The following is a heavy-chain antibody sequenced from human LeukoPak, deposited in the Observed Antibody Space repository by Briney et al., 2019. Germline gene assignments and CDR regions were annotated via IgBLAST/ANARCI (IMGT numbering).Heavy chain of an antibody. J-gene: IGHJ5*02. CDR1: GGTFSSYA. CDR2: IIPIFGTA. V-gene: IGHV1-69*13. D-gene: IGHD6-13*01. Sequence: EASVKVSCKASGGTFSSYAISWVRQAPGQGLEWMGGIIPIFGTANYAQKFQGRATITADESTSTAYMELSSLRSEDTAVYYCARALYSSSWYLYWFDPWGQGTLVTVSS. CDR3: ARALYSSSWYLYWFDP.